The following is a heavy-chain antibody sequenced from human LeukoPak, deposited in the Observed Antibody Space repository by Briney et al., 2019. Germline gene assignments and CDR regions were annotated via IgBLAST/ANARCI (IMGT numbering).Heavy chain of an antibody. Sequence: SETLSLTCTVSGGSISSSSYYWGWIRQPPGKGLEWIGSFYYSGSTLYNPSLTSRVTISVDTSKNQFSLRLNSVTAADSAVYYCARQLGAYSYPFDIWGQATKVTVSS. CDR3: ARQLGAYSYPFDI. CDR1: GGSISSSSYY. V-gene: IGHV4-39*01. CDR2: FYYSGST. J-gene: IGHJ3*02. D-gene: IGHD3-16*01.